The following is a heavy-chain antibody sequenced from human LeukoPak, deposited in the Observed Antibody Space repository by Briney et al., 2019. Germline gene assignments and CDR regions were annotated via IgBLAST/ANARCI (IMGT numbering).Heavy chain of an antibody. V-gene: IGHV3-33*06. J-gene: IGHJ4*02. CDR3: AKSSIMFAAGRLGSIDF. D-gene: IGHD1-26*01. CDR2: IWRDGSHR. CDR1: GFAFNDFA. Sequence: GGSLRLSCAASGFAFNDFAMYWVRQAPGKGLDWVAVIWRDGSHRYYAHSIKGRFTISRDNSKNTLYLQMSRLRAEDTAVYYCAKSSIMFAAGRLGSIDFWGQGTLDTVSS.